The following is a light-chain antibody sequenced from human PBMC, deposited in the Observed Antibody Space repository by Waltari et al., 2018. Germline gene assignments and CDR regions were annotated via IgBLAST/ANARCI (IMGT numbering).Light chain of an antibody. J-gene: IGLJ3*02. Sequence: SALTQPRSVSGSPGQSVTISCTGTTHDLGSYNYVSWYQQHPGKAPKLIILDVTKRPSGVPDRLPGSKAGNTASLTISGLRAEDEAEYYCCSYAGSYTWVFGGGTKLTVV. CDR3: CSYAGSYTWV. CDR1: THDLGSYNY. V-gene: IGLV2-11*01. CDR2: DVT.